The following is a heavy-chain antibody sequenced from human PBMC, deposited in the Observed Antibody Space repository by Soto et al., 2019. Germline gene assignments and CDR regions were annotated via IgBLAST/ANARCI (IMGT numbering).Heavy chain of an antibody. D-gene: IGHD1-26*01. J-gene: IGHJ5*02. CDR2: ISGSGFKK. CDR3: AKNQGVELVPLATVDWFDP. CDR1: GFIFENFG. Sequence: VSLRLSCAASGFIFENFGMSWVRQAPGKGLEWISSISGSGFKKYYADSVKGRFTISRDNSKSTVYLELNNLSAEDTAVYHCAKNQGVELVPLATVDWFDPWGQGSVVTVSS. V-gene: IGHV3-23*01.